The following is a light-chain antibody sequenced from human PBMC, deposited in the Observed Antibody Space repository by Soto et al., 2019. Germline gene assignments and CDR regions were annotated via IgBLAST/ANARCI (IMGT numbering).Light chain of an antibody. CDR2: GAS. CDR3: QQYNNWPRAT. Sequence: EIVMTQSPATLSVSPGERATLSCRASQSVSSNLAWYQQKPGQAPRRLIYGASTRATGIPARFSGSGSGTEFTLTISSLQSEDFGVYYCQQYNNWPRATFGGGTKVDIK. CDR1: QSVSSN. V-gene: IGKV3-15*01. J-gene: IGKJ4*01.